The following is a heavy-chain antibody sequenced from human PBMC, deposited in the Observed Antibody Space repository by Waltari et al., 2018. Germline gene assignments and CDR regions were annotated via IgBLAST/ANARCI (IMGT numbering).Heavy chain of an antibody. Sequence: QVQLQESGPGLVKPSETLSLTCTVSGGSISSYYWSWIRQPPGKGLEWIGYIYYSGSTNYNPSLKSRVTISVDTSKNQFSLKLSSVTAADTAVYYWAREARRGYSGYEEGYYYYMDVWGKGTTVTVSS. J-gene: IGHJ6*03. V-gene: IGHV4-59*01. CDR2: IYYSGST. CDR1: GGSISSYY. D-gene: IGHD5-12*01. CDR3: AREARRGYSGYEEGYYYYMDV.